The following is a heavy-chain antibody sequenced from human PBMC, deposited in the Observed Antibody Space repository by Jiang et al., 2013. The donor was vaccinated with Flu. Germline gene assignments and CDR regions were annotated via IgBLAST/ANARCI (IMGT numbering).Heavy chain of an antibody. CDR2: SYYSGST. CDR1: GGSISSYY. J-gene: IGHJ4*02. V-gene: IGHV4-59*08. Sequence: PGLVKPSETLSLTCTVSGGSISSYYWSWIRQPPGRDWSGLGISYYSGSTNXNPSLKSRVTISVDTSKNQFSLKLSSVTAADTAVYYCARQGLDTAMVSTYFDYWGQGTLVTVSS. D-gene: IGHD5-18*01. CDR3: ARQGLDTAMVSTYFDY.